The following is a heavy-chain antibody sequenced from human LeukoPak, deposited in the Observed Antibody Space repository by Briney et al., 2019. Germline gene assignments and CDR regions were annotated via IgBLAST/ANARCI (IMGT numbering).Heavy chain of an antibody. J-gene: IGHJ4*02. V-gene: IGHV4-39*01. CDR2: INYNGNT. CDR3: GRREVGTMSDY. D-gene: IGHD1-1*01. CDR1: GGSISSSSYY. Sequence: SSETLSLTCTVSGGSISSSSYYWGWIRQPPGKGLEWIGTINYNGNTYYTPSFKSRVTISEDASKNQFSLKLTSVTAADTAVYYCGRREVGTMSDYWGQGILVTVSS.